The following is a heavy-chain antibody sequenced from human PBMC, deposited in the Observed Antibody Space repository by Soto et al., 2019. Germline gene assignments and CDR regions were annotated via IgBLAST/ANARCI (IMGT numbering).Heavy chain of an antibody. Sequence: SETLSLTCTVSGGSISNYYWSWIRQSPGKGLEWIGYIYDTGNTNSNPSLQSRATISMDTSKNQLSLKLSSVTAADTAVYYCARARITMVREVIKYNMDVWGQGTTVTVSS. CDR1: GGSISNYY. D-gene: IGHD3-10*01. CDR3: ARARITMVREVIKYNMDV. CDR2: IYDTGNT. V-gene: IGHV4-59*01. J-gene: IGHJ6*02.